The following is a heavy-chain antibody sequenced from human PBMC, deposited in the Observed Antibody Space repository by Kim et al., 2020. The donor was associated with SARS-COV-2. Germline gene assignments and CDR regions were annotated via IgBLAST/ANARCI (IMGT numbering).Heavy chain of an antibody. J-gene: IGHJ1*01. V-gene: IGHV4-34*03. CDR2: SCLSESS. Sequence: SETLSLTCAVSGGSFSSYRWYWIRQPPGKGLEWVGVSCLSESSNYYPYSLSRRSISVNADTNKIQLRLRPISVADAAVDYYGWCGRRWIVAFVFVHCGQG. CDR3: GWCGRRWIVAFVFVH. D-gene: IGHD6-19*01. CDR1: GGSFSSYR.